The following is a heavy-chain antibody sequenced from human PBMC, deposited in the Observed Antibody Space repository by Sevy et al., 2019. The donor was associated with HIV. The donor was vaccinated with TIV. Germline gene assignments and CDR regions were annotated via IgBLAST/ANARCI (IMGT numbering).Heavy chain of an antibody. CDR1: GFTFSDHY. V-gene: IGHV3-72*01. Sequence: GGSLRLSCAASGFTFSDHYMDWVRQAPGKGLEWVGRTRDKVNSYTTEYAASVKGRFTVSRDDSNNSLYLQMNSLKTEDTAVYYCARGMHYYDSSGYDCWGQGTLVTVSS. CDR3: ARGMHYYDSSGYDC. CDR2: TRDKVNSYTT. J-gene: IGHJ4*02. D-gene: IGHD3-22*01.